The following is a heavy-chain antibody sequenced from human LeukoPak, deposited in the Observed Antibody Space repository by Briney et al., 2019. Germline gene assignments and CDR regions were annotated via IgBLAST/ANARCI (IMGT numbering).Heavy chain of an antibody. CDR2: IKQDGSEK. CDR3: ASLGVTMIVVERAFDI. CDR1: GFTFSSYW. J-gene: IGHJ3*02. Sequence: GGSLRLSCAASGFTFSSYWMSWVRQAPGKGLEWVANIKQDGSEKYYVDPVKGRFTISRDNAKNTLYLQMNSLRAEDTAVYYRASLGVTMIVVERAFDIWGQGTMVTVSS. D-gene: IGHD3-22*01. V-gene: IGHV3-7*01.